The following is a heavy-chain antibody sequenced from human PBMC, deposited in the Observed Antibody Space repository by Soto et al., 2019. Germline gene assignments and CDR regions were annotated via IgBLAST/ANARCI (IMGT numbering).Heavy chain of an antibody. J-gene: IGHJ5*01. D-gene: IGHD6-6*01. CDR1: GFTFTDAW. CDR2: IKRQVDGGTT. V-gene: IGHV3-15*01. Sequence: EVQLVESGGGSVNPGGSVRLSCAASGFTFTDAWMNWVRQVPGEGLEWVGHIKRQVDGGTTDSAAALDDRVTISRDDSENMVYLQMNRLRTDDTAVYYCATGSARFDFWGQGTLVTVSS. CDR3: ATGSARFDF.